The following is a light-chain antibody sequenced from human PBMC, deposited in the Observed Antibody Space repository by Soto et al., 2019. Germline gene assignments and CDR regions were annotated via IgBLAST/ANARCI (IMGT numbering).Light chain of an antibody. J-gene: IGLJ1*01. CDR2: DVS. CDR1: SSDVGGYNY. CDR3: SSYTSSSTLYV. Sequence: QSSLTQPASVSGSPGQSITISCTGTSSDVGGYNYVSWYQQHPGKVPKLMIYDVSNRPSGVSNRFSGSKSGNTASLTISGLQAEDEADYCCSSYTSSSTLYVFGTGTRSPS. V-gene: IGLV2-14*01.